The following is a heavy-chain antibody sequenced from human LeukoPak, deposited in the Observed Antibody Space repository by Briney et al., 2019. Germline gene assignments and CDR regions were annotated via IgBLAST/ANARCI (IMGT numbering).Heavy chain of an antibody. D-gene: IGHD3-16*01. Sequence: TGGSVRLPCAASGLPYSSYAMHAARQAPGKGLEYVSAISSKGGSTYYANSVKGRFTISRDNSKNKLYPQMGSLRAEDMAVYYCATFLTFVEVIGWGQGTLVTVSS. J-gene: IGHJ4*02. CDR2: ISSKGGST. CDR3: ATFLTFVEVIG. V-gene: IGHV3-64*01. CDR1: GLPYSSYA.